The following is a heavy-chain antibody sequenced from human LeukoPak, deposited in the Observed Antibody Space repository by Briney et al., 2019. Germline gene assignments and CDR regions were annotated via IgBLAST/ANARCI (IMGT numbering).Heavy chain of an antibody. Sequence: SETLSLTCTVSGGSINSYFLTWIRQPPGERLEWIGFARSSGGTNYNPSLKSRVTILVDTSKNQFSLKLNPVTAADTAVYYCVTSYGSYVVDYWGQGTLVIVSS. V-gene: IGHV4-59*01. CDR1: GGSINSYF. D-gene: IGHD2-15*01. J-gene: IGHJ4*02. CDR3: VTSYGSYVVDY. CDR2: ARSSGGT.